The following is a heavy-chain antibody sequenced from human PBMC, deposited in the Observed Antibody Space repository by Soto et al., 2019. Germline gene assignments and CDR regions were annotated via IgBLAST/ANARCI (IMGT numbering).Heavy chain of an antibody. CDR3: ARGFGVVISPYFDY. Sequence: GGSLRLSCPASAFTFSSYAMHWVRQAPGKGLEWVAVISYDGSNKYYADSVKGRFTISRDNSKNTLYLQMNSLRAEDTAVYYCARGFGVVISPYFDYWGQGTLVTVSS. CDR2: ISYDGSNK. CDR1: AFTFSSYA. V-gene: IGHV3-30-3*01. J-gene: IGHJ4*02. D-gene: IGHD3-3*01.